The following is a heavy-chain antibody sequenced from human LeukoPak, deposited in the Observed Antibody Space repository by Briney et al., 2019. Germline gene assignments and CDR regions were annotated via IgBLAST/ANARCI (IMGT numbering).Heavy chain of an antibody. Sequence: ASVKVSCKASGYTFTSYDINWVRQATGQGREGMGWMNPNRGNTGYARKFQGRVTMTRHTSISTDYMELSSLRSEGTAVYYCARGRLLRTGSRRRGYYMDVWGKGTTVTVSS. J-gene: IGHJ6*03. CDR3: ARGRLLRTGSRRRGYYMDV. CDR2: MNPNRGNT. D-gene: IGHD3-10*01. V-gene: IGHV1-8*01. CDR1: GYTFTSYD.